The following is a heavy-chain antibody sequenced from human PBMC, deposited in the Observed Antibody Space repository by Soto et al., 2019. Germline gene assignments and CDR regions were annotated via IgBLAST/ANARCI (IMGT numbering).Heavy chain of an antibody. CDR3: AKNDYYDSCGYYGL. V-gene: IGHV3-23*01. J-gene: IGHJ4*02. Sequence: EVQLLESGGGLVQPGGSLRLSCAASGFTFSSYAMSWVRQAPGKGLEWVSAISGSGGSTYYADSVKGRFTISRDNSKNTLYLQMNGLRADDTAVYYCAKNDYYDSCGYYGLWGQGTLVTVSS. CDR2: ISGSGGST. CDR1: GFTFSSYA. D-gene: IGHD3-22*01.